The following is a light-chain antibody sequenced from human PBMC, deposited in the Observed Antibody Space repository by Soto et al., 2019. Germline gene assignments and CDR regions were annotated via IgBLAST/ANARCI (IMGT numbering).Light chain of an antibody. CDR3: SSYGGSNNVL. V-gene: IGLV2-8*01. Sequence: QSVLTQPPSASGSPGQSVTISCTGTSSDVGGYNYVSWYQQYPGKAPTLMIYEVSKRPSGVPDRFSGSKSGNTASLTVSGLQDEDEADYYCSSYGGSNNVLFGGGTQLTVL. CDR1: SSDVGGYNY. CDR2: EVS. J-gene: IGLJ2*01.